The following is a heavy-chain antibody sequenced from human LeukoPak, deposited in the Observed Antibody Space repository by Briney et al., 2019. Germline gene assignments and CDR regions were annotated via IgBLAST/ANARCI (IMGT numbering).Heavy chain of an antibody. Sequence: GGSLRLSCAASGFTFDDYGMSRVRQAPGKGLEWVSGINWNGGSTGYADSVKGRFTISRDNAQNSLYLQMNGLRVEDTAVYYCARDSSGWYQDFDYWGQGTLVTVSS. D-gene: IGHD6-19*01. CDR2: INWNGGST. V-gene: IGHV3-20*04. CDR1: GFTFDDYG. CDR3: ARDSSGWYQDFDY. J-gene: IGHJ4*02.